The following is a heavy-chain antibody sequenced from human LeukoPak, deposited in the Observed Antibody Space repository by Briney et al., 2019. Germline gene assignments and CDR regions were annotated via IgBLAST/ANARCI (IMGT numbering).Heavy chain of an antibody. D-gene: IGHD3-10*01. J-gene: IGHJ4*02. V-gene: IGHV4-34*01. CDR3: ARGVPTYYYGSGSYLGNDY. Sequence: GEXXHXGSTNYNPSLKSRVTISVDTSKNQFSLKLSSVTAADTAMYYCARGVPTYYYGSGSYLGNDYWGQGTLVTVSS. CDR2: XXHXGST.